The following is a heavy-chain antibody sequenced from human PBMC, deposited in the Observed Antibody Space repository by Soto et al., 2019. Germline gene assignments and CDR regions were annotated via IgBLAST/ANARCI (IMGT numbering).Heavy chain of an antibody. CDR1: GYTFTSYG. J-gene: IGHJ4*02. Sequence: ASVKVSCKASGYTFTSYGISWVRQAPGQGLEWMGWISAYNGNTNYAQKLQGRVTMTTDTSTSTAYMELRSLRSDDTAVYYCARDLTVLEAVAGDVGLDYWGQGTLVTVSS. D-gene: IGHD6-19*01. CDR2: ISAYNGNT. CDR3: ARDLTVLEAVAGDVGLDY. V-gene: IGHV1-18*01.